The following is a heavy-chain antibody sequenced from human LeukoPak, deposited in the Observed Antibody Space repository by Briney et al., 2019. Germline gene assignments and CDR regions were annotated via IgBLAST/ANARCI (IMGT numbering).Heavy chain of an antibody. CDR1: EFTFSSYS. CDR2: ISSSSNTI. CDR3: ARAGRVTAPAGWFDP. J-gene: IGHJ5*02. D-gene: IGHD6-19*01. V-gene: IGHV3-48*01. Sequence: PGGSLRLSCSAPEFTFSSYSMNWVRQAPGKGLEWLSYISSSSNTIYYADSVKGRFTISRDNAKNSLYLQMNSLRAEDTAVYYCARAGRVTAPAGWFDPWGQGTLVTVSS.